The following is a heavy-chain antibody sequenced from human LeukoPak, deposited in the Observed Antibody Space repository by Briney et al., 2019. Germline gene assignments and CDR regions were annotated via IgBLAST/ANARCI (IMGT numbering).Heavy chain of an antibody. CDR1: GGSISNYY. D-gene: IGHD3-16*01. V-gene: IGHV4-59*01. Sequence: PSETLSLTCTVSGGSISNYYWSWIRQPPGKGLEWIGYIYYSGSTKYNPSLKSRVTISVDTSKNQFSLKLSSVTAADTAVYYCARESHWGADTGYYYYLDVWGKGTTVTVSS. CDR2: IYYSGST. J-gene: IGHJ6*03. CDR3: ARESHWGADTGYYYYLDV.